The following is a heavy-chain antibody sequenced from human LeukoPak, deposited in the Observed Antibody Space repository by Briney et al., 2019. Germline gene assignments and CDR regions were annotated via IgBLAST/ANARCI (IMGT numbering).Heavy chain of an antibody. CDR2: INQSGST. J-gene: IGHJ3*02. D-gene: IGHD3-10*01. Sequence: SETLSLTCAVYGGSFSGYYWSWIRQPPGKGLEWIGEINQSGSTNYNPSLKSRVTISVDTSKNQFSLKLSSVTAADTAVYYCARTYGSGSYYIAAFDIWGQGTMVTVSS. V-gene: IGHV4-34*01. CDR3: ARTYGSGSYYIAAFDI. CDR1: GGSFSGYY.